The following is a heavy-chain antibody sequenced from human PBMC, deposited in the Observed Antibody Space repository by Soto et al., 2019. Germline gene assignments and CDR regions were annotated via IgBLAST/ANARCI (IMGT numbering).Heavy chain of an antibody. Sequence: EVQLLESGGGLVQPGGSLRLSCAASGFTFRSYVMTWARQAPGKGLEWVSAISGSGGSTYYADSVKGRFTISRDNSRNTLYLQTNSLRAEDTAVYYCAKGAAEGGFDPWGQGTLVTVSS. V-gene: IGHV3-23*01. CDR1: GFTFRSYV. CDR3: AKGAAEGGFDP. J-gene: IGHJ5*02. CDR2: ISGSGGST.